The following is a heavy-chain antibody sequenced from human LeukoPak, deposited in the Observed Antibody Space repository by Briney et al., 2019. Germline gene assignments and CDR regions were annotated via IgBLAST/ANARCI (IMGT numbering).Heavy chain of an antibody. D-gene: IGHD1-26*01. CDR2: IYSGGST. Sequence: GGSLRLSCAASGFTFRNYVMSWVRQAPGKGLEWVSVIYSGGSTYYADSVKGRFTISRDNSKNTLYLQMNSLRAEDTAVYYCAKGIVGATFDIWGQGTMVTVSS. CDR1: GFTFRNYV. J-gene: IGHJ3*02. CDR3: AKGIVGATFDI. V-gene: IGHV3-23*03.